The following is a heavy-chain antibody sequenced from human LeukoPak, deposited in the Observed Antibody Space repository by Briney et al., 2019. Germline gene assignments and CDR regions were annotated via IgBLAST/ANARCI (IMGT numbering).Heavy chain of an antibody. CDR1: GYTFTSYD. V-gene: IGHV1-8*03. Sequence: ASVKVSCKASGYTFTSYDINWVRQATGQGLEGMGWMNPNSGNTGYARKFQGRVTITRNTSISTAYMELSSLRSEDTAVYYCVVGAYYDSSGHDYWGQGTLVTVSS. J-gene: IGHJ4*02. D-gene: IGHD3-22*01. CDR2: MNPNSGNT. CDR3: VVGAYYDSSGHDY.